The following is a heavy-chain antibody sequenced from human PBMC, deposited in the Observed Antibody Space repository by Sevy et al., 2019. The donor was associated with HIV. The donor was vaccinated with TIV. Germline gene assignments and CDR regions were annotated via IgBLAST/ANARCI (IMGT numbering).Heavy chain of an antibody. CDR1: GFTFSNAW. CDR3: TTDPWVDYGSGSYYSRYYFDY. V-gene: IGHV3-15*01. CDR2: IKSKTDGGTT. D-gene: IGHD3-10*01. J-gene: IGHJ4*02. Sequence: GGSLRLSCAASGFTFSNAWMSWVRQAPGKGLEWVGRIKSKTDGGTTDYAAPVKGRFTISRDDSKNTLYLQMNSLKTEDTAVYYCTTDPWVDYGSGSYYSRYYFDYWGQRTLVTVSS.